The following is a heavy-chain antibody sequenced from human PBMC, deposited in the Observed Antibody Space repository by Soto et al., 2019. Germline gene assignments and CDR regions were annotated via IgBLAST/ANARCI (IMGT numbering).Heavy chain of an antibody. D-gene: IGHD3-16*01. Sequence: RSQTLSLTCAISGDSVSSNSAAWNWIRQSPSRGLEWLGRTYYRSKWYNDYAVSVKSRITINPDTSKNQFSLQLNSVTPEDTAVYYCARDRLGGPHYYYYGMDVWGQGTTVTVSS. V-gene: IGHV6-1*01. CDR2: TYYRSKWYN. J-gene: IGHJ6*02. CDR1: GDSVSSNSAA. CDR3: ARDRLGGPHYYYYGMDV.